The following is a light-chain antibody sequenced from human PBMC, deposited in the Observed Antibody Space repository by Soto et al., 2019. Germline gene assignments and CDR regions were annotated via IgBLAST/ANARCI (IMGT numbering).Light chain of an antibody. Sequence: IVLTQSPATQSLSPGERATLSCRASQSVSSHLTWYQHIPGQAPRLLIYDASTRANGIPARFSGSGSGTDFTLTISSLELEDFAVYYCQQRSDWPLLFGGGTRVEIK. V-gene: IGKV3-11*01. CDR3: QQRSDWPLL. J-gene: IGKJ4*01. CDR1: QSVSSH. CDR2: DAS.